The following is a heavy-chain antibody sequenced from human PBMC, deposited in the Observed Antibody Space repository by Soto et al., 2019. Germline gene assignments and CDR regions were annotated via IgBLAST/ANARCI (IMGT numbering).Heavy chain of an antibody. D-gene: IGHD3-10*01. CDR1: GFTFSSYA. CDR3: ARDNSNRMVRGDLGPFLVY. Sequence: PGGSLRLSCAASGFTFSSYAMHWVRQAPGKGLEWVAVISYDGSNKYYADSVKGRFTISRDNSKNTLYLQMNSLRAEDTAVYYCARDNSNRMVRGDLGPFLVYWGQGTLVTVSS. J-gene: IGHJ4*02. CDR2: ISYDGSNK. V-gene: IGHV3-30-3*01.